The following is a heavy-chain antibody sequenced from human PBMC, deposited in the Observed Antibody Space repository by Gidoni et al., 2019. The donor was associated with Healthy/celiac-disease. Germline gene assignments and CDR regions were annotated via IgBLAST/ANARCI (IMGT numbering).Heavy chain of an antibody. Sequence: EVQLLESGGGLVQPGGSLRLSCAASGFTFSSYAMSWVRQAPGKGLEWVSAISGSGGSTYYADSVKGRFTISRDNSKNTLYLQMNSLRAEDTAVYYCAKAWEVVIYYYYYGMDVWGQGTTVTVSS. V-gene: IGHV3-23*01. CDR1: GFTFSSYA. D-gene: IGHD3-22*01. CDR3: AKAWEVVIYYYYYGMDV. CDR2: ISGSGGST. J-gene: IGHJ6*02.